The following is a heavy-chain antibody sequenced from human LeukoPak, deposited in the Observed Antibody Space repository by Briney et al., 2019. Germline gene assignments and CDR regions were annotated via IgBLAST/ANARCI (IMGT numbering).Heavy chain of an antibody. CDR1: GGSFSGYY. Sequence: SETLSLTCAVYGGSFSGYYWSWIRQPPGKGLEWIGYIYYSGSTNYNPSLKSRVTVSVDTSKNQFSLKLTSVTAADTAVYYCARHKSDYDSSGPWWFWGQGTLVTVSS. CDR2: IYYSGST. CDR3: ARHKSDYDSSGPWWF. V-gene: IGHV4-59*08. J-gene: IGHJ1*01. D-gene: IGHD3-22*01.